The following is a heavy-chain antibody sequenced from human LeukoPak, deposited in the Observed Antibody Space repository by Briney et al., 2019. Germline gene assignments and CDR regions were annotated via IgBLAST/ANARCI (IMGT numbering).Heavy chain of an antibody. Sequence: SETLSLTCTVSGDSISGSSNYWGWIRQPPGKGLEWIGEINHSGSTNYSPSLKSRVTISVDTSKNQFSLKLSSVTAADTAVYYCARAHGYSYGSPSFDYWGQGTLVTVSS. J-gene: IGHJ4*02. CDR2: INHSGST. CDR1: GDSISGSSNY. D-gene: IGHD5-18*01. CDR3: ARAHGYSYGSPSFDY. V-gene: IGHV4-39*07.